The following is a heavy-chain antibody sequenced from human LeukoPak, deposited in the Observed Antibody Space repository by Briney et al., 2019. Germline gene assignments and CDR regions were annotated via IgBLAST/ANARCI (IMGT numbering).Heavy chain of an antibody. CDR3: AKENDIVTKDSGMDV. CDR2: ITGSDGNT. J-gene: IGHJ6*02. CDR1: GLPFGSYG. V-gene: IGHV3-23*01. D-gene: IGHD3-9*01. Sequence: GGSLRLSCAVSGLPFGSYGMTWVRQPPGQGQERVSGITGSDGNTYYADSVKVRFTISRDNSKSTLSLQMNSLRAEDAAVYYCAKENDIVTKDSGMDVWGQGTTVTVSS.